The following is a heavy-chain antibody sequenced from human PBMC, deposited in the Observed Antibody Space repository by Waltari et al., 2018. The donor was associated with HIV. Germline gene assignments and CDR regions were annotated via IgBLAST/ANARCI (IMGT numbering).Heavy chain of an antibody. J-gene: IGHJ4*02. CDR3: ARGPQDYPKYYFDY. CDR1: GYTFTSYD. V-gene: IGHV1-8*01. Sequence: QVQLVQSGAEVKKPGASVKVSCKASGYTFTSYDINWVRQATGQGLEWLGWMNANSGNTGYAQRFQGRVTMTRNTSISTAYTELSSLRSEDTAVYFCARGPQDYPKYYFDYWGQGTLVTVSS. CDR2: MNANSGNT. D-gene: IGHD4-17*01.